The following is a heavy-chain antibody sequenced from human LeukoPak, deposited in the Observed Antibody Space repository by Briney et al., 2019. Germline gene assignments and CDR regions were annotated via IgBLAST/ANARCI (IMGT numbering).Heavy chain of an antibody. CDR2: ISWNSGYI. D-gene: IGHD6-19*01. CDR1: GFTFDDYA. CDR3: AKVRGTYSSGFFFDS. V-gene: IGHV3-9*01. J-gene: IGHJ4*02. Sequence: GGSLRLSCAASGFTFDDYAMHWVRQPPGKGLEWLSIISWNSGYIGYADSVKGRFTVSRDNAENSVYLRMNSLRPEDTAFYFCAKVRGTYSSGFFFDSWGQGTLVTVSS.